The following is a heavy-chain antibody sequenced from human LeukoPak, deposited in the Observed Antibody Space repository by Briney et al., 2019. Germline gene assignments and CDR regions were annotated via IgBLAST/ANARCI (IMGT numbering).Heavy chain of an antibody. CDR3: ARDGGSLGSGWYPKYYYYYMDV. J-gene: IGHJ6*03. D-gene: IGHD6-19*01. CDR1: GFTFSSYT. CDR2: ISSSSSYI. V-gene: IGHV3-21*04. Sequence: GGSLRLSCAASGFTFSSYTMDWVRQAPGKGLEWVSSISSSSSYIYYADSVKGRFTISRDNAKNSLYLQMNSLRAEDTAVYYCARDGGSLGSGWYPKYYYYYMDVWGKGTTVTISS.